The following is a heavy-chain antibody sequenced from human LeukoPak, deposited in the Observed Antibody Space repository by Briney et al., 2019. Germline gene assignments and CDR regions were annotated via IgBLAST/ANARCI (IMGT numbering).Heavy chain of an antibody. D-gene: IGHD5-12*01. V-gene: IGHV3-21*01. J-gene: IGHJ5*02. CDR3: ARDFRESGYDWCGFDP. CDR1: GFIFSTYA. CDR2: ISSSSYI. Sequence: SGGSLRLSCSVSGFIFSTYAMHWVRQAPGKGLEWVSSISSSSYINYADSVKGRFTISRDNAKNSLYLQMNSLRAEDTAVYYCARDFRESGYDWCGFDPWGQGTLVTVSS.